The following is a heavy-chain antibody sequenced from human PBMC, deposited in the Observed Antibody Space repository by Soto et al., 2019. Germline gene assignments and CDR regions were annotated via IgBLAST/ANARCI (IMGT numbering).Heavy chain of an antibody. CDR3: ARRGGVAAAIWAY. V-gene: IGHV4-39*01. D-gene: IGHD6-13*01. J-gene: IGHJ4*02. CDR1: GGSISSSSYY. CDR2: IYYSGFT. Sequence: SETLSLTCTVSGGSISSSSYYWGWIRQPPGKGLEWIGSIYYSGFTFYNPSLKSRVTISVDTSKNQFSLKLSSVTAADTAVYYWARRGGVAAAIWAYWGQRTLVTVSS.